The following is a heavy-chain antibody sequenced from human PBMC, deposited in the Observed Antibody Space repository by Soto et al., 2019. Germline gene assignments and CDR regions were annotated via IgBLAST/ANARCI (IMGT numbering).Heavy chain of an antibody. V-gene: IGHV5-51*01. J-gene: IGHJ4*01. Sequence: PGESLKISCNGSAFTFTNYYIGWVRQMPGKGLEWMGIIYPGDSETTYSPSFQGQVTFSVDKSLNIAYLQWGSLKASDTAIYYCSITRHYHGAAFDSWGHGTLVTVSS. CDR3: SITRHYHGAAFDS. CDR2: IYPGDSET. D-gene: IGHD3-10*01. CDR1: AFTFTNYY.